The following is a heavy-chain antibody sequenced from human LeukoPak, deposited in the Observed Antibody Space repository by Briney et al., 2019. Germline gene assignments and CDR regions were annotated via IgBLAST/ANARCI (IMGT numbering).Heavy chain of an antibody. CDR3: AKFKGAYDSSGYSFDY. CDR1: GFTFSSYA. J-gene: IGHJ4*02. V-gene: IGHV3-23*01. Sequence: PGGSLRLSCAASGFTFSSYAMSWVRQAPGKGLEWVSAISGGGGSTYYADSVKGRFTISRDNSKNTLYLQMNSLRAEDTAVYYCAKFKGAYDSSGYSFDYWGQGTLVTVSS. CDR2: ISGGGGST. D-gene: IGHD3-22*01.